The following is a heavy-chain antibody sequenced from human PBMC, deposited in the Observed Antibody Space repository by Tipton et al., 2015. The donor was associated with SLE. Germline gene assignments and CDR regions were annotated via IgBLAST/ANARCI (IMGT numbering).Heavy chain of an antibody. CDR3: ARGLAMVRGDSMDY. CDR2: IYSSGST. V-gene: IGHV4-4*08. D-gene: IGHD3-10*01. Sequence: TLSLTCAVYGGSFSGYYWSWIRQHPGKGLEWIGYIYSSGSTNYNPSLQSRVTISVDPSKNQFSLKLSSVTAADTAVYHCARGLAMVRGDSMDYWGQGTLVTVSS. J-gene: IGHJ4*02. CDR1: GGSFSGYY.